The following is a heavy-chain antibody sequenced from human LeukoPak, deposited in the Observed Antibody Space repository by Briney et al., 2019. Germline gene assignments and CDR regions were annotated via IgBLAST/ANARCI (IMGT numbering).Heavy chain of an antibody. D-gene: IGHD3-9*01. V-gene: IGHV3-11*01. CDR2: ISSSGSTI. CDR1: GFSFSDYY. Sequence: GGSLRLSCAASGFSFSDYYMSWIRQAPGKGLEWVSYISSSGSTIYYADSVKGRFTISRDNAKNSLYLQMNSLRAEDTAVYYCARGLIFYDILTGLNPWGQGTLVTVSS. CDR3: ARGLIFYDILTGLNP. J-gene: IGHJ5*02.